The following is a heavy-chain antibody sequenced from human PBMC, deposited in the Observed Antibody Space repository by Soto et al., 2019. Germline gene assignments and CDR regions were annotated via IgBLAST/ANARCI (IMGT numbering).Heavy chain of an antibody. V-gene: IGHV4-39*01. CDR1: AASVSSSRYC. J-gene: IGHJ5*02. CDR3: SRRAPEGFDP. CDR2: LCYTGN. Sequence: KTSGALSLTSKVSAASVSSSRYCGSWIRQPSGKGLEWVGSLCYTGNYYRPSIKSRVTIAVDTSQNQLSLNLTSVTAADTAIYYCSRRAPEGFDPWGQGTLVTVSS.